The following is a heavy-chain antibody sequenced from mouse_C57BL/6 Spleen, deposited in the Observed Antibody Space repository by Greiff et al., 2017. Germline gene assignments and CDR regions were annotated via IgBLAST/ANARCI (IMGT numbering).Heavy chain of an antibody. V-gene: IGHV1-19*01. J-gene: IGHJ2*01. D-gene: IGHD1-1*01. CDR1: GYTFTDYY. Sequence: VQLKESGPVLVKPGASVKMSCKASGYTFTDYYMNWVKQSHGKSLEWIGVINPYNGGTSYNQKFKGKATLTVDKSSSTAYLELNSLTSEDSAVYYCAEGRNYYGSSVFDYWGQGTTLTVSS. CDR2: INPYNGGT. CDR3: AEGRNYYGSSVFDY.